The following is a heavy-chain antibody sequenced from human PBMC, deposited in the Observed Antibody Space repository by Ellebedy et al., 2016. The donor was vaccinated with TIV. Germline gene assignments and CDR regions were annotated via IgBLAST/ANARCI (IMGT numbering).Heavy chain of an antibody. CDR1: GFSFRSYW. CDR3: ARRGSYGDYAVQVNSWFDR. CDR2: IYQDGSAQ. D-gene: IGHD4-17*01. V-gene: IGHV3-7*01. Sequence: PGGSLRLSCAASGFSFRSYWMSWVRQAPGKGLEGVANIYQDGSAQYYVDSVKGRFTISRDNAKNSLFLQMNSLRVEDTAVYYCARRGSYGDYAVQVNSWFDRWGRGTLVTVAS. J-gene: IGHJ5*02.